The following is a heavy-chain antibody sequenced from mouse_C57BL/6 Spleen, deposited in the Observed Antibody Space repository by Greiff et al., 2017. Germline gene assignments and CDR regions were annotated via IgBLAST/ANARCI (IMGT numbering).Heavy chain of an antibody. J-gene: IGHJ4*01. CDR3: ARQGVYYYGSSPDYYAMDY. CDR1: GFTFSSYG. Sequence: EVKLMESGGDLVKPGGSLKLSCAASGFTFSSYGMSWVRQTPDKRLEWVATISSGGSYTYYPDSVKGRFTISRDNAKNTLYLQMSSLKSEDTAMYYCARQGVYYYGSSPDYYAMDYWGQGTSVTVSS. V-gene: IGHV5-6*01. CDR2: ISSGGSYT. D-gene: IGHD1-1*01.